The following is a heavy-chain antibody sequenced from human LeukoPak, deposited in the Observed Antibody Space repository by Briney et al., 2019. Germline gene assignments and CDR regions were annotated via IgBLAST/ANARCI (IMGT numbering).Heavy chain of an antibody. D-gene: IGHD2-2*01. Sequence: SETLSLTCTVSGGSISSYYWSWIRQPPGKGLEWIGYIYYSGSTNYNPSLKSRVTISVDTSKNQFSLKLSSVTAADTAVYYCAREYAQSYYYYMDVWGKGTTVTVSS. V-gene: IGHV4-59*01. CDR2: IYYSGST. CDR1: GGSISSYY. J-gene: IGHJ6*03. CDR3: AREYAQSYYYYMDV.